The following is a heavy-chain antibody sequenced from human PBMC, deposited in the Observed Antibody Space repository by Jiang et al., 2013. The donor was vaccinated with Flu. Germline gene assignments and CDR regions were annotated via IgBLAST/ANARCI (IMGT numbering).Heavy chain of an antibody. D-gene: IGHD5-24*01. CDR3: ARGRKDGYNFSFVKARNAFDI. CDR1: GFTFSSYG. CDR2: IWYDGSNK. J-gene: IGHJ3*02. Sequence: QLLESGGGVVQPGRSLRLSCAASGFTFSSYGMHWVRQAPGKGLEWVAVIWYDGSNKYYADSVKGRFTISRDNSKNTLYLQMNSLRAEDTAVYYCARGRKDGYNFSFVKARNAFDIWGQGTMVTVSS. V-gene: IGHV3-33*01.